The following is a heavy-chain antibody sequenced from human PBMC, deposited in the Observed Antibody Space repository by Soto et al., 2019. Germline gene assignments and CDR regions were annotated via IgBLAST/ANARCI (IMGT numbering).Heavy chain of an antibody. J-gene: IGHJ4*02. V-gene: IGHV1-18*01. CDR3: AVTYYYGSGNTYYFDY. Sequence: ASVKVSCKASGYTFTSYGISWVRQAPGQGLEWMGWISAYNGNTNYAQKLQGRVTMTTDTSTSTAYMELRILRFDDTAVYYCAVTYYYGSGNTYYFDYWGQGTLVTVSS. D-gene: IGHD3-10*01. CDR2: ISAYNGNT. CDR1: GYTFTSYG.